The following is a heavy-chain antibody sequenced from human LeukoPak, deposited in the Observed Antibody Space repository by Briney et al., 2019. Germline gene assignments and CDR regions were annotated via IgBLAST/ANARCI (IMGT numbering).Heavy chain of an antibody. CDR1: GFTFDDYG. CDR2: INWNGGST. V-gene: IGHV3-20*04. CDR3: ARDPLYSGSYYSYFDY. Sequence: GGSLRLSCAASGFTFDDYGMSWVRQAPGKGLEWVSGINWNGGSTGYADSVKGRFTISRDNAKNSLYLQMNSLRAEDTALYYCARDPLYSGSYYSYFDYWGQGTLVTVSS. D-gene: IGHD1-26*01. J-gene: IGHJ4*02.